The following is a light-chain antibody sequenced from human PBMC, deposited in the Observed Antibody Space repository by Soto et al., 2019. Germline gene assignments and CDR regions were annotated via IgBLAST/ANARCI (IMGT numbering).Light chain of an antibody. Sequence: ETVLTQSPGTLSLSPVERATLSCRASQSVSSSYLAWYQPKPGQAPRLLIDGASSRATGIPDRFSGSGSGTEFTLTISSLQSEDFAVYYCQQYNNWPPLTFGGGTKV. J-gene: IGKJ4*01. CDR3: QQYNNWPPLT. CDR1: QSVSSSY. V-gene: IGKV3-20*01. CDR2: GAS.